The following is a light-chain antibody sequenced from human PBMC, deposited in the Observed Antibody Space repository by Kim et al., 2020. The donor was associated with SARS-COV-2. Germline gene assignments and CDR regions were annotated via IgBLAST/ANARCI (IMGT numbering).Light chain of an antibody. CDR2: DAS. CDR1: QSISTW. J-gene: IGKJ4*01. CDR3: QQYNTYPVT. V-gene: IGKV1-5*01. Sequence: ASVGDAVTITCRASQSISTWLAWYQQKPGKVPNLLIYDASNLGSGVPSRFSGSGSGTEFTLTISSLQPDDFAAYYCQQYNTYPVTFGGGTKVDIK.